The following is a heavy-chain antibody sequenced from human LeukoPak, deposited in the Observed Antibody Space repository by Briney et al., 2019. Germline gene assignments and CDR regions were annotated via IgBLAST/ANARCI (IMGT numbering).Heavy chain of an antibody. CDR3: SFGAPIYYYGMDV. CDR2: IIPILGIA. V-gene: IGHV1-69*02. Sequence: SVTVSCKASGGTFSSYTISWVRQAPGQGLEWMGRIIPILGIANYAQKFQGRVTITADKSTSTAYTELSSLRSEDTAVYYCSFGAPIYYYGMDVWGQGTTVTVSS. J-gene: IGHJ6*02. D-gene: IGHD3-10*01. CDR1: GGTFSSYT.